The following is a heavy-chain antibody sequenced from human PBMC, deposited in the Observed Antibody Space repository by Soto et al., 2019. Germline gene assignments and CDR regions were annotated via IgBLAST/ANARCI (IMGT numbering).Heavy chain of an antibody. D-gene: IGHD4-17*01. CDR3: DRGMTTVTTFDY. J-gene: IGHJ4*02. CDR1: GGSISSGGYS. V-gene: IGHV4-30-2*01. CDR2: IYHSGST. Sequence: PSETLSLTCAVSGGSISSGGYSCNWIRQPPGKGLEWIGYIYHSGSTYYNPSLKSRVTISVDRSKNQFSLKLSSVTAADTAVYYCDRGMTTVTTFDYWGQGTLVTAPQ.